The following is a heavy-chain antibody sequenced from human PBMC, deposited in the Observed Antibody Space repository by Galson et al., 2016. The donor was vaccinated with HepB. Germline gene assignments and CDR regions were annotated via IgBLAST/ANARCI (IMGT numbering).Heavy chain of an antibody. V-gene: IGHV3-23*01. CDR3: AKGNIVQVPAAPYA. D-gene: IGHD2-2*01. J-gene: IGHJ1*01. CDR2: ISGSGDST. CDR1: GFTFSAYA. Sequence: SLRLSCAASGFTFSAYAMSWVRQAPGKGLEWASSISGSGDSTYYADAVKGRFTISRDNSRNTLYLRMDSLRAEDTAVHYCAKGNIVQVPAAPYAWGQGALVIVSS.